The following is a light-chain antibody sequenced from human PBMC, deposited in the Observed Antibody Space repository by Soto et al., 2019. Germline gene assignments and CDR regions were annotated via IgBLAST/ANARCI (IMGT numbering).Light chain of an antibody. CDR2: AAS. CDR1: QGISSY. CDR3: QQLNRYPLT. V-gene: IGKV1-9*01. Sequence: LLSQSPSFLSASVGDRVTITCRARQGISSYLAWYQQKQGKAPKLLIYAASTLQSGVPSRFSGIGSGTEFTLKISSLQPEDGETDDGQQLNRYPLTFGGGTKVDIK. J-gene: IGKJ4*01.